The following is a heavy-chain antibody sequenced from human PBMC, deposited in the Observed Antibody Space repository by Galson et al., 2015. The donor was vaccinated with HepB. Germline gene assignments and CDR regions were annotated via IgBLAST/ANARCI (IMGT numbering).Heavy chain of an antibody. CDR2: VDPEVDET. D-gene: IGHD6-19*01. Sequence: VKVSCKVSGYNIIDYYIHWVQQAPGKGLQWVGVVDPEVDETMSAEKFQGRVTISADTSTDTAYMELRSLRSEDTAVYYCATADHRAVSGAEIDYWGQGTLVTVSS. CDR3: ATADHRAVSGAEIDY. J-gene: IGHJ4*02. CDR1: GYNIIDYY. V-gene: IGHV1-69-2*01.